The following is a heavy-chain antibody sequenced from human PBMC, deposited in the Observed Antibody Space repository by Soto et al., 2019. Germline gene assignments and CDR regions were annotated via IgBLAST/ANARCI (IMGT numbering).Heavy chain of an antibody. CDR3: ARVVGDQYYDFWSGYYH. J-gene: IGHJ5*02. CDR1: GGTFSIYA. Sequence: ASVKVSCKASGGTFSIYAISWVRQAPGQGLEWMGGIIPIFGTANYAQKFQGRVTITADESTSTAYMELSSLRSEDTAVYYCARVVGDQYYDFWSGYYHWGQGTLVT. V-gene: IGHV1-69*13. D-gene: IGHD3-3*01. CDR2: IIPIFGTA.